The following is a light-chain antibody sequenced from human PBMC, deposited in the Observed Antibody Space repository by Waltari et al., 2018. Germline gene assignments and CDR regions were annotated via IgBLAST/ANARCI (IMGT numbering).Light chain of an antibody. Sequence: DIVMTQSPDSLAVSLGERATINCKSSQSVLYSSNNRNYLTWYQQKPGQPPKLLIYWAAIRESGVPERFSGSGSGTDFTLTISSLQAEDVAVYYCQQYYTTPLTFGGGTKVEIK. V-gene: IGKV4-1*01. CDR1: QSVLYSSNNRNY. CDR2: WAA. CDR3: QQYYTTPLT. J-gene: IGKJ4*01.